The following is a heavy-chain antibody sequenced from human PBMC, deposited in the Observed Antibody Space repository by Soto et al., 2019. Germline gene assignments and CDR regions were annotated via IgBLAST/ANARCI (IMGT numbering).Heavy chain of an antibody. CDR2: ISYDGSNK. V-gene: IGHV3-30-3*01. J-gene: IGHJ4*02. CDR3: ARGFGSSGWYKFDY. CDR1: GFKFSSYA. D-gene: IGHD6-19*01. Sequence: PGGSLRLSCAASGFKFSSYAMHWVRQAPGKGLERVAVISYDGSNKYYADSEKGRFTISRDNSKNTLYLQMNCLRAEDTAVYYCARGFGSSGWYKFDYWGQGT.